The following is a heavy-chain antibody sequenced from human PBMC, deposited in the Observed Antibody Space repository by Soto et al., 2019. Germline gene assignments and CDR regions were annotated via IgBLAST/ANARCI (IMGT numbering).Heavy chain of an antibody. J-gene: IGHJ4*02. Sequence: PGGSQRLSSAASGFPFSSYVMHWVRQTPGKGLEWVAIIWYDGSNKYYADSVKGRFTISRDNTKNSLYLQMNSLRDEDTAVYYCAREDTAMAPFDYWGQGTLVTVSS. V-gene: IGHV3-33*08. CDR2: IWYDGSNK. CDR1: GFPFSSYV. D-gene: IGHD5-18*01. CDR3: AREDTAMAPFDY.